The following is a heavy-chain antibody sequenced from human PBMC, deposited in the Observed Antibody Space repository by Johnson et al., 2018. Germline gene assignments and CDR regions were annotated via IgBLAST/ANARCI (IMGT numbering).Heavy chain of an antibody. V-gene: IGHV4-59*01. CDR2: IYYSGST. CDR3: ARGRYSRDAFDI. D-gene: IGHD6-13*01. CDR1: GGSISTYY. Sequence: QVQLQESGPGLVKPSETXSLTCTVSGGSISTYYWTWIRQPPGTGLEWIGYIYYSGSTNYTPSLKSRVTISVDTSKNQFPLKLTSVTAADTAGYYCARGRYSRDAFDIWGQGTMVTVSS. J-gene: IGHJ3*02.